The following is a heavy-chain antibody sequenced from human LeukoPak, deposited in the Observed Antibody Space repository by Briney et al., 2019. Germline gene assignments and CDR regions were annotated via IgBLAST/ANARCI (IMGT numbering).Heavy chain of an antibody. CDR1: GFTFSSYS. D-gene: IGHD7-27*01. V-gene: IGHV3-21*01. CDR3: ASLTGTRDFDY. CDR2: ISSSSSYI. Sequence: GGSLRLSCAASGFTFSSYSMNWVRQAPGKGLEWVSSISSSSSYIYYADSVKGRFTISRDNAKNSLYLQMNSLRAEDTAVYYCASLTGTRDFDYWGQGTLVIVSS. J-gene: IGHJ4*02.